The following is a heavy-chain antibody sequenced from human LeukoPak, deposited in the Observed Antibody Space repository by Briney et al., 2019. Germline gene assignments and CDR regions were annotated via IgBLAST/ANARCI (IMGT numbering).Heavy chain of an antibody. CDR1: GGSISSSSYY. CDR3: VAVNSNTVGIDY. D-gene: IGHD4-23*01. Sequence: KPSETLSLTCTVSGGSISSSSYYWGWIRQPPGKGLEWIGSIYYSGSTYYNPSLKSRVTISVDTSKNQYSLKLSSVTAADTAVYYCVAVNSNTVGIDYWGQGTLVTVSS. J-gene: IGHJ4*02. V-gene: IGHV4-39*01. CDR2: IYYSGST.